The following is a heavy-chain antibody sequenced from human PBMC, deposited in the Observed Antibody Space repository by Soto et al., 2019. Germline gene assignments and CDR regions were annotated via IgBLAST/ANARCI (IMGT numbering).Heavy chain of an antibody. D-gene: IGHD1-1*01. CDR3: ARRYGFYYYGMDV. V-gene: IGHV4-39*01. CDR1: GGSISSSSYY. CDR2: IYYSGST. Sequence: ETLSLTCTVSGGSISSSSYYWGWIRQPPGKGLEWIGSIYYSGSTYYNPSLKSRVTISVDTSKNQFSLKLSSVTAADTAVYYCARRYGFYYYGMDVWGQGTTVTVSS. J-gene: IGHJ6*02.